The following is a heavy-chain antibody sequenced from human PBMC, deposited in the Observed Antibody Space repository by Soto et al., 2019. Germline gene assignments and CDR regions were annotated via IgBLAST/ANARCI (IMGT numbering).Heavy chain of an antibody. V-gene: IGHV4-59*01. Sequence: SETLXLTCTVSGGXISSYYWSWIRQSPGKGLEWIGYIHYSGIANYNPSLKSRVTMSVDTSRNQFSLELTSVTAADTAMYYCARTFCGDDCYAYWYFNVWGRGTPVTVSS. CDR2: IHYSGIA. J-gene: IGHJ2*01. CDR1: GGXISSYY. CDR3: ARTFCGDDCYAYWYFNV. D-gene: IGHD2-21*02.